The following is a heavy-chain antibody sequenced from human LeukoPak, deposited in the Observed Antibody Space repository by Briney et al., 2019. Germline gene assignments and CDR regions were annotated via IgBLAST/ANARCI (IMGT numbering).Heavy chain of an antibody. J-gene: IGHJ4*02. CDR1: GFTFSSYG. D-gene: IGHD6-19*01. V-gene: IGHV3-53*04. CDR2: IYSGGST. Sequence: RAGGSLRLSCAASGFTFSSYGMHWVRQAPGKGLEWVSVIYSGGSTYYADSVKGRFTISRHNSKNTLYLQMNSLRAEDTAVYYCARAPEWLIFDYWGQGTLVTVSS. CDR3: ARAPEWLIFDY.